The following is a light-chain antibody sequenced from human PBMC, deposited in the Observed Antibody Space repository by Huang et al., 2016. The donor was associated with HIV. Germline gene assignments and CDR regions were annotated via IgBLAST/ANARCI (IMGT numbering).Light chain of an antibody. Sequence: DIVLTQSPGTLSLSPGRGATLSCRASQSVSTYYLAWYQQKPGQAPRLLIHGTSTRATGISDRFRGSGSGTDFTLTISRLEPEDSAVYYCHHYGGSSWTFGLGTKVEIK. V-gene: IGKV3-20*01. CDR2: GTS. J-gene: IGKJ1*01. CDR1: QSVSTYY. CDR3: HHYGGSSWT.